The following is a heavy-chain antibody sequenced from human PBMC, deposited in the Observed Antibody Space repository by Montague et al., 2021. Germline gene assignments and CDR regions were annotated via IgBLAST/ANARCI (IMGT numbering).Heavy chain of an antibody. CDR1: GDSITTPNW. D-gene: IGHD2-15*01. J-gene: IGHJ6*02. CDR2: VYHTGST. CDR3: ARRGGYSARQYSGWDV. V-gene: IGHV4-4*02. Sequence: SETLSLTCAVSGDSITTPNWWTWVRQFPGKGLEWIREVYHTGSTNYKPSLKSRVTLSVAKSKNQFSLKMTSVTAADTAIYYCARRGGYSARQYSGWDVWGQGSTVTVSS.